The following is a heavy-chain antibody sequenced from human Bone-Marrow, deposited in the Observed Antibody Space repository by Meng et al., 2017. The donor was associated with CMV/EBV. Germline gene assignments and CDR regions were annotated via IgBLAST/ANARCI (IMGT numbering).Heavy chain of an antibody. V-gene: IGHV3-64*02. CDR3: ARKRGSYYGGDDYYYGMDV. J-gene: IGHJ6*02. CDR2: ISSNGGST. CDR1: GFTFRTYV. D-gene: IGHD1-26*01. Sequence: GGSLRLSCAASGFTFRTYVMYWVRQAPGKGLEYVSGISSNGGSTYYVDSVKGRFTISRDTSKNTLYLQMGSLRAEGMAVFYCARKRGSYYGGDDYYYGMDVWGQGTTVTVSS.